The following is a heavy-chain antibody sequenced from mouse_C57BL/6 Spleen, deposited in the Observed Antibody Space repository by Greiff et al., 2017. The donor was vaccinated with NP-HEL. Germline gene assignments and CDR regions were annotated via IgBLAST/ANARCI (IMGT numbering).Heavy chain of an antibody. Sequence: EVQLQQSGPVLVKPGASVKMSCKASGYTFTDYYMNWVKQSHGKSLEWIGVINPYNGGTSYNQKFKGKATLTVDKSSSTAYMELNSLTSEDSAVYYCARGNDYEGYYYAMDYWGQGTSVTVSS. V-gene: IGHV1-19*01. CDR3: ARGNDYEGYYYAMDY. J-gene: IGHJ4*01. CDR2: INPYNGGT. D-gene: IGHD2-4*01. CDR1: GYTFTDYY.